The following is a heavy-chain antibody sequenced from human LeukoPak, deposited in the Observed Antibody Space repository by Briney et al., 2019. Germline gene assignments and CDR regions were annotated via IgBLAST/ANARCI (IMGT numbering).Heavy chain of an antibody. V-gene: IGHV1-69*13. CDR1: GGTFSSYA. CDR2: IIPILGTA. J-gene: IGHJ6*02. CDR3: ARVRRIYDFWSGYYRPPFWYYGMDV. D-gene: IGHD3-3*01. Sequence: GASVKVSCKASGGTFSSYAISWVRQAPGQGLEWMGGIIPILGTANYAQKFQGRVTITADESTSTAHMELSSLRSEDTAVYYCARVRRIYDFWSGYYRPPFWYYGMDVWGQGTTVTVSS.